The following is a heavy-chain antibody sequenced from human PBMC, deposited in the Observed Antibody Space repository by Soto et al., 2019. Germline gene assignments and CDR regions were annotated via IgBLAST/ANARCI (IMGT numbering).Heavy chain of an antibody. J-gene: IGHJ5*01. CDR1: GFTFSSNG. Sequence: QVQLVESGGGVVQPGRSLRLTCAASGFTFSSNGMHWVRQAPGKGLEWVALVAYDGSKTYYGDSVRGRFTISRDNSENTPSPHMNSLRAEDTAVYYCARWVGGSMYDNSGKYDSWGQGTLVTVSS. CDR3: ARWVGGSMYDNSGKYDS. V-gene: IGHV3-30*03. CDR2: VAYDGSKT. D-gene: IGHD3-22*01.